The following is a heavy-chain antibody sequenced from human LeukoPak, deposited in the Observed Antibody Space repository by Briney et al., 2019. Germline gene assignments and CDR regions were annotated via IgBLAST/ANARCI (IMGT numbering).Heavy chain of an antibody. V-gene: IGHV1-18*04. CDR3: AANPRTYSSSWFPFDY. J-gene: IGHJ4*02. D-gene: IGHD6-13*01. Sequence: ASVKVSCKASGYTFTSYYMHWVGQAPGQGLEWMGWISAYNGNTNYAQKLQGRVTMTTDTSTSTAYMELRSLRSDDTAVYYCAANPRTYSSSWFPFDYWGQGTLVTVSS. CDR2: ISAYNGNT. CDR1: GYTFTSYY.